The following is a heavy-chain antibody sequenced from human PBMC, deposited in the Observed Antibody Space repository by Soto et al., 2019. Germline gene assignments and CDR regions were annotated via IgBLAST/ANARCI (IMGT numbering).Heavy chain of an antibody. J-gene: IGHJ6*02. CDR1: GSSFTCYG. CDR2: ISAYNGNT. Sequence: VSCKAFGSSFTCYGISRGRQDPGQGLDWMGRISAYNGNTNYAQMLLGRVTMTTGTSTSTAYMELRSLRSDDTAAYYCARYRRSYYDLWSSRIDGMDVWGQGTT. CDR3: ARYRRSYYDLWSSRIDGMDV. D-gene: IGHD3-3*01. V-gene: IGHV1-18*04.